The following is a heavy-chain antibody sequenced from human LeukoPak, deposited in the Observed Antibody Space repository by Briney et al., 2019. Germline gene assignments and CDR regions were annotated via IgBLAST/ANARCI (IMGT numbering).Heavy chain of an antibody. CDR2: IYHSGST. Sequence: SETLSLTCTASGYSISSGYYWGWIRHPPGKGLEWIGSIYHSGSTYYNPSLKSRVTISVDTSKNTFSLKLSSVTAADTAVYYCARVGYDILTGYYMDVWGKGTTVTVSS. J-gene: IGHJ6*03. D-gene: IGHD3-9*01. V-gene: IGHV4-38-2*02. CDR3: ARVGYDILTGYYMDV. CDR1: GYSISSGYY.